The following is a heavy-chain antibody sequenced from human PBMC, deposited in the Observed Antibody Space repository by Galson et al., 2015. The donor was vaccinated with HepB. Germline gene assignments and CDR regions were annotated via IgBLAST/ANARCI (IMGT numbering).Heavy chain of an antibody. Sequence: SLRLSCAASGFTFSDYYMSWIRKAPGKGLEWVSYISSSSSYTNYADSVKGRFTISRDNAKNSLYLQMNSLRAEDTAVYYCVSNGWELLSVFDYWGQGTLVTVSS. J-gene: IGHJ4*02. V-gene: IGHV3-11*06. CDR1: GFTFSDYY. CDR3: VSNGWELLSVFDY. D-gene: IGHD1-26*01. CDR2: ISSSSSYT.